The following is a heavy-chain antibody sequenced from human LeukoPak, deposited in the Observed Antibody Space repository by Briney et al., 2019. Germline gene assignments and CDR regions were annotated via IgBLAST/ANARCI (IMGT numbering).Heavy chain of an antibody. D-gene: IGHD1-26*01. J-gene: IGHJ6*02. CDR1: GFTFSSYA. CDR3: AKGKRGSPLRNYYGMDV. Sequence: GGSLRLSCAASGFTFSSYAMSWVRQAPGKGLEWVSAISGSGGSTYYADFVKGRFTISRDNSKNTLYLQMNSLRAEDMAVYYCAKGKRGSPLRNYYGMDVWGQGTTVTVSS. V-gene: IGHV3-23*01. CDR2: ISGSGGST.